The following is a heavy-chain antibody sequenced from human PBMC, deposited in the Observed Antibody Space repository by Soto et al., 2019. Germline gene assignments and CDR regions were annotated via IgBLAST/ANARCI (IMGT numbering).Heavy chain of an antibody. J-gene: IGHJ4*02. CDR1: GGTFGSFS. V-gene: IGHV1-69*02. D-gene: IGHD3-10*01. CDR2: IFLILGIS. Sequence: QVQLVQSGTEVKKPGSSVKVSCKASGGTFGSFSITWVRQAPGQGLEWMGRIFLILGISSSAERFQGRVTITVDKSTNTAYLELTSLRSEDTAVYYSARVGPGHTTASCESRGQGTLVSVSS. CDR3: ARVGPGHTTASCES.